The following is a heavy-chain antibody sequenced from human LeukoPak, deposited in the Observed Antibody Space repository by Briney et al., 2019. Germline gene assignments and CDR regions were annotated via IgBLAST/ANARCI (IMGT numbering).Heavy chain of an antibody. CDR2: INSDGSST. Sequence: GGSLRLSCAASGFTFSSYWMHWVRQAPGKGLGWVSRINSDGSSTSYADSVKGRFTISRDNAKNTLYLQMNSLRAEDTAVYYCAREPAIAARPYYYYYYMTSGAKGPRSPSP. CDR1: GFTFSSYW. J-gene: IGHJ6*03. CDR3: AREPAIAARPYYYYYYMTS. V-gene: IGHV3-74*01. D-gene: IGHD6-6*01.